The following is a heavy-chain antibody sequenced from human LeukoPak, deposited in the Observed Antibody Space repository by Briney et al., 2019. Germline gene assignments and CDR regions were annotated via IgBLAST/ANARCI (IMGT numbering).Heavy chain of an antibody. CDR3: ASMTTVTN. J-gene: IGHJ4*02. D-gene: IGHD4-17*01. CDR1: GGSFSGYY. Sequence: SETLSLTCAVYGGSFSGYYWSWIRQPPGKGLEWIGEINHSGSTNYNPSLKSRVTISVDTSKNQFSLKLSSVTAADTAVYYCASMTTVTNWGQGTLSPSPQ. CDR2: INHSGST. V-gene: IGHV4-34*01.